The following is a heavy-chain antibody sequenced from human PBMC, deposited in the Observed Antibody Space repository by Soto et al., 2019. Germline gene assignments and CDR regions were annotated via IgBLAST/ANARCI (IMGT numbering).Heavy chain of an antibody. D-gene: IGHD3-10*01. CDR2: ISWNSGSI. V-gene: IGHV3-9*01. Sequence: GGSLRLSCAASLFTFGDYAMHWVRQAPGKGLGWVSGISWNSGSIGYADSVTGRFTISRDNAKHSLYLQMNSLRAEDTALYYCAKDKAPTIVGWFDPWGQGTRVTVSS. CDR1: LFTFGDYA. J-gene: IGHJ5*02. CDR3: AKDKAPTIVGWFDP.